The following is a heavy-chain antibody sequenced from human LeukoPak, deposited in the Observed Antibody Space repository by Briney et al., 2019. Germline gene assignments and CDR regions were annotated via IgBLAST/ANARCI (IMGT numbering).Heavy chain of an antibody. CDR2: IYTSGST. D-gene: IGHD6-19*01. CDR3: ASHSVASHYFDY. Sequence: SETLSLTRTVSGGSISSYYWSWIRQPAGKGLEWIGRIYTSGSTNYNPSLKSRVTMSVDTSKNQFSLKLSSVTAADTAVYYCASHSVASHYFDYWGQGTLVTVSS. V-gene: IGHV4-4*07. J-gene: IGHJ4*02. CDR1: GGSISSYY.